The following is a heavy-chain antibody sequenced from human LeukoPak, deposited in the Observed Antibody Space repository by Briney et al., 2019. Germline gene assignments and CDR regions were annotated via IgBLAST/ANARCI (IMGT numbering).Heavy chain of an antibody. CDR2: IKQDGSEK. J-gene: IGHJ6*03. CDR1: GSTFSNYW. CDR3: ARDQGPYYDILTGYSGYMDV. Sequence: GGSLRLSCTTSGSTFSNYWMHWVRQAPGKGLEWVANIKQDGSEKYYVDSVKGRFTISRDNAKNSLYLQMNSLRAEDTAVYYCARDQGPYYDILTGYSGYMDVWGKGTTVTVSS. D-gene: IGHD3-9*01. V-gene: IGHV3-7*01.